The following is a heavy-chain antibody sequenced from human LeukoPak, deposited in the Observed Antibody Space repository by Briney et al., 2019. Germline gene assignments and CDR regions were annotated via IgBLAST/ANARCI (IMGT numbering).Heavy chain of an antibody. CDR2: ISSSGSTI. V-gene: IGHV3-11*01. Sequence: GGSLRLSCAASGFTFSDYYMSWIRQAPGKGLEWVSYISSSGSTIYYADSVKGRFTISRDNAKNSLYLQMNSLRAEDTVVYYCARSARTVFGAFDIWGQGTMVTVSS. CDR1: GFTFSDYY. CDR3: ARSARTVFGAFDI. J-gene: IGHJ3*02. D-gene: IGHD1-14*01.